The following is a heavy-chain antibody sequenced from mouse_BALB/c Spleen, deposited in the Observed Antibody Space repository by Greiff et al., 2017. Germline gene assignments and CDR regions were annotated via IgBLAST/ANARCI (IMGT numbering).Heavy chain of an antibody. D-gene: IGHD2-4*01. V-gene: IGHV1-39*01. CDR3: ARGKFNDYDATRNWFAY. J-gene: IGHJ3*01. CDR2: INPYYGST. Sequence: EVQLQQTGPELVKPGASVKISCKASGYSFTDYIILWVKQSHGKSLEWIGNINPYYGSTSYNLKFKGKATLTVDKSSSTAYMQLNSLTSEDSAVYYCARGKFNDYDATRNWFAYWGQGTLVTVSA. CDR1: GYSFTDYI.